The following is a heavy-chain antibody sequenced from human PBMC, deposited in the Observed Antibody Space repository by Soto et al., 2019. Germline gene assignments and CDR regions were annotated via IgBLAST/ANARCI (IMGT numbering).Heavy chain of an antibody. V-gene: IGHV3-64D*08. CDR2: ISSNGGST. CDR3: VKDGDTAKELVYFDY. J-gene: IGHJ4*02. D-gene: IGHD5-18*01. Sequence: GGSLRLSCSSSRFTFSRYAMHWVRQAPGKRLEYVSAISSNGGSTYYADSVKGRFTISRDNSKNTLYLQMSSLRAEDTAVYYCVKDGDTAKELVYFDYWGQGTLVTVSS. CDR1: RFTFSRYA.